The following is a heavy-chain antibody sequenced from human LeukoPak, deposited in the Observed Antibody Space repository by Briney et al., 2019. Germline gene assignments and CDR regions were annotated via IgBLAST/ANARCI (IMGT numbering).Heavy chain of an antibody. D-gene: IGHD2-15*01. CDR3: ARAPKYCSGGSCYPYYYGMDV. J-gene: IGHJ6*02. CDR1: GYTFTGYY. CDR2: INPNSGGT. V-gene: IGHV1-2*02. Sequence: GASVKVSCKASGYTFTGYYMHWVRQAPGQGLEWMGWINPNSGGTNYAQKFQGRVTMTRDTSISTAYMELSRLRSVDTAVYYCARAPKYCSGGSCYPYYYGMDVWGQGTTVTVSS.